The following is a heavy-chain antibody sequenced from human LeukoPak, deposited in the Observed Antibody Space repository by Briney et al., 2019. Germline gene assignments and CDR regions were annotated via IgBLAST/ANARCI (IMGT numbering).Heavy chain of an antibody. Sequence: GGSLRLSCAASGFDVRTYWMHWVRQAPGKGLMWVSRINSDVSNVIYADSVKGRFTISRDNSKNTLYLQMNTLTVEDTAVYHCAGGVSSRLLDYWGRGTLVTVSS. V-gene: IGHV3-74*01. D-gene: IGHD3-10*01. J-gene: IGHJ4*02. CDR1: GFDVRTYW. CDR2: INSDVSNV. CDR3: AGGVSSRLLDY.